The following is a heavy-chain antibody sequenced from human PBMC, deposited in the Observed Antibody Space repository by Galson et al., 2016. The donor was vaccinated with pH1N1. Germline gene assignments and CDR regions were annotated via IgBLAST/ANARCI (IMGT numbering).Heavy chain of an antibody. CDR3: AISYDDFMDV. CDR2: ISYDGSNK. V-gene: IGHV3-30*03. J-gene: IGHJ6*02. CDR1: GFTFSSYG. D-gene: IGHD3-16*01. Sequence: SLRLPCAASGFTFSSYGMHWVRQAPGKGLEWVAVISYDGSNKYYADSVKDRFTISRDNSKNTMYLQMNSLRAEDTAVYYCAISYDDFMDVWGQGTTVTVSS.